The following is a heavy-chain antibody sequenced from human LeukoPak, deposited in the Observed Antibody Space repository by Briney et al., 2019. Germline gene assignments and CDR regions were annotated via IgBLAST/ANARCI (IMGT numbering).Heavy chain of an antibody. CDR3: ARGSTYYDSSGQVPFDY. J-gene: IGHJ4*02. CDR1: GFTFSSYS. D-gene: IGHD3-22*01. V-gene: IGHV3-48*01. Sequence: GGSLRLSCAASGFTFSSYSMSWVRQAPGKGLEWGSYISGSSSTIYYADSVKGRFTISRDNGKNTLYLQMNSLRAEDTAVYYCARGSTYYDSSGQVPFDYWGQGTLVTVSS. CDR2: ISGSSSTI.